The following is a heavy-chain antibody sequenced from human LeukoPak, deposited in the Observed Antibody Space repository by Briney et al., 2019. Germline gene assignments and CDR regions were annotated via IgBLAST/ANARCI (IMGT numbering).Heavy chain of an antibody. J-gene: IGHJ6*03. CDR1: GFTFSKYW. Sequence: PGGSLRLSCAVSGFTFSKYWMRWVRQAPGKGLEWVGLIWYDGSNKYYADFVKGRFTISRDNSKNTADLQMNSLRAEDTAVYYCAKAGGHRYGSSDASYNYYYMDVWGKGTTVTVSS. V-gene: IGHV3-33*06. CDR3: AKAGGHRYGSSDASYNYYYMDV. CDR2: IWYDGSNK. D-gene: IGHD5-18*01.